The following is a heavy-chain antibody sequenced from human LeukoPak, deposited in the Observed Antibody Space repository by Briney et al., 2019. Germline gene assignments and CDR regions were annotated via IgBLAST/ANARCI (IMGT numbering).Heavy chain of an antibody. J-gene: IGHJ5*02. CDR2: VYDSGIT. Sequence: SETLSLTCTVSGDSISTYYWSWIRQPPGRELEWIGCVYDSGITNYNPSLKSRVAMSLDTSKNQFSLRLSSVTAADTAVYYCARNRIAGRFNWFDPWGQGTLVTVSS. V-gene: IGHV4-59*01. CDR1: GDSISTYY. D-gene: IGHD6-13*01. CDR3: ARNRIAGRFNWFDP.